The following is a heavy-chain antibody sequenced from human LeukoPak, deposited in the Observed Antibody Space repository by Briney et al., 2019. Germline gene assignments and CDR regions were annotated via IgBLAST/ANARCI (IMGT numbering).Heavy chain of an antibody. V-gene: IGHV4-34*01. CDR1: GGSFSGYY. J-gene: IGHJ4*02. D-gene: IGHD2-15*01. Sequence: PSETLSLTCAVYGGSFSGYYWSWIRQPPGKGLEWIGEINHSGSTNYNPSLKSRVTISVDTSKNQFSLKLSSVTAADTAVYYCARGYCSGGSCFLDYWGQGTLVTVSS. CDR2: INHSGST. CDR3: ARGYCSGGSCFLDY.